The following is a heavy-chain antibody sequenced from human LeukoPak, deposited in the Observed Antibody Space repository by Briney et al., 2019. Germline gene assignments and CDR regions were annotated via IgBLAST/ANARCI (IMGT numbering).Heavy chain of an antibody. V-gene: IGHV3-53*01. Sequence: PGGSLRLSCAASGFSVSTNYMTWVRQAPGKGLEWVSLIYSSGSTYYADSVKGRFTISRDNSKNTLYLQMNSLRAEDTAVYYCAHGAMYQLDYWGQGPLVTVSS. CDR1: GFSVSTNY. D-gene: IGHD2-2*01. CDR3: AHGAMYQLDY. CDR2: IYSSGST. J-gene: IGHJ4*02.